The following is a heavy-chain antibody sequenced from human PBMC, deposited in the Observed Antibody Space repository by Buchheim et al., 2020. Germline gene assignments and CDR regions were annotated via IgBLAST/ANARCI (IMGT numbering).Heavy chain of an antibody. Sequence: EVQLVESGGGLVQPGGSLRLSCAASGFTFSSYWMHWVRQAPGKGLVWVSRINSDGSSTSYADSVKGRFTISKENAKNPLYLQMNSLRAEDTAVYYCASNDFWSGYYGYYYYGMDVWGQGTT. J-gene: IGHJ6*02. V-gene: IGHV3-74*01. CDR2: INSDGSST. CDR3: ASNDFWSGYYGYYYYGMDV. D-gene: IGHD3-3*01. CDR1: GFTFSSYW.